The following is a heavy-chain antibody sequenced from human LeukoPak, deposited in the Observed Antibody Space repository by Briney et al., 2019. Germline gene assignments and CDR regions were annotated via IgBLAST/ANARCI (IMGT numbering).Heavy chain of an antibody. Sequence: PSQTLSLTCTVSGGSISSGSYYWSWIRQPAGKGLEWIGRIYTSGSTNYNPSLKSRVTISVDASKNQVSLKLTSVSAADTAVYYCTRDQGTGNLDAFHIWGQGTLVIVSS. CDR2: IYTSGST. D-gene: IGHD1-1*01. J-gene: IGHJ3*02. V-gene: IGHV4-61*02. CDR3: TRDQGTGNLDAFHI. CDR1: GGSISSGSYY.